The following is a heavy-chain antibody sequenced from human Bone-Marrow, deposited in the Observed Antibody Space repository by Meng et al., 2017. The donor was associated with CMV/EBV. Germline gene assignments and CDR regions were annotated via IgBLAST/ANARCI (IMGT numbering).Heavy chain of an antibody. CDR2: ISGDGRTT. CDR3: ARGVGESLGWEMGY. Sequence: VQLVGAGGGLVQPGVSLRLSCAASGFAFSNYWMHWVRQGPGKGLVWVSRISGDGRTTSYADSVKGRFTISRDNAKNTLYLQMNSLGVEDTAVYYCARGVGESLGWEMGYWGQGILVTVSS. D-gene: IGHD1-26*01. J-gene: IGHJ4*02. V-gene: IGHV3-74*01. CDR1: GFAFSNYW.